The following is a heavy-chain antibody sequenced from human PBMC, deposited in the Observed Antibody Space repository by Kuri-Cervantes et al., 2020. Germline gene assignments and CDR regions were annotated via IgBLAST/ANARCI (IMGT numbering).Heavy chain of an antibody. CDR2: IYPGDSDT. J-gene: IGHJ4*02. CDR3: ARDHVLYGGNSEGSLDY. CDR1: GYSFTGYW. V-gene: IGHV5-51*01. D-gene: IGHD4-23*01. Sequence: GESLKISCKGSGYSFTGYWIGWVRQMPGKGLEWMGIIYPGDSDTRYSPSFQGQVTISADKSISTAYLQWSSLKASDTAMYYCARDHVLYGGNSEGSLDYWGQGTLVTVSS.